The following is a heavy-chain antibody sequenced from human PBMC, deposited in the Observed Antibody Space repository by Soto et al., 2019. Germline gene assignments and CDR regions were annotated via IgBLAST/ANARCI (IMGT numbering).Heavy chain of an antibody. CDR2: IDPSDSYT. V-gene: IGHV5-10-1*01. J-gene: IGHJ4*01. CDR3: ERHARDGYNFKQDY. Sequence: PGESMEISCKGSVYSFTSYWISWVRQMPGKGLEWMGRIDPSDSYTNYSPSFQGHVTISADKSISTAYLQWSSLKASDTAMYYCERHARDGYNFKQDYWGQGNLGTAS. D-gene: IGHD5-12*01. CDR1: VYSFTSYW.